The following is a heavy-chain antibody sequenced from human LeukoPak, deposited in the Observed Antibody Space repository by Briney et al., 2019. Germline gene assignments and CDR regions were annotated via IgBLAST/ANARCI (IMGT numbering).Heavy chain of an antibody. V-gene: IGHV3-30*04. D-gene: IGHD2-21*02. J-gene: IGHJ4*02. Sequence: GGSLRLSCAASGFTFSSYAMHWVRQAPGKGLEWVAVISYDGSNKYYADSVKGRFTISRDNSKNALYLQMNSLRAEDTAVYYCARAYCGGDCYHDYWGQGTLVTVSS. CDR3: ARAYCGGDCYHDY. CDR1: GFTFSSYA. CDR2: ISYDGSNK.